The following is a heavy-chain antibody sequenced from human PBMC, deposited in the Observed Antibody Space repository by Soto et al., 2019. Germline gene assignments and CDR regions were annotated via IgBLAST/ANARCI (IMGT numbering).Heavy chain of an antibody. Sequence: EVQLVESGGGLVQPGGSLRLSCAASGFAFDSYWMHWVRQVPGEGPVWVSRIDYDGTTTTYADSVKGRFTISRDNAKNTLYLQMNSLRAEDTAVYYCARTGDGHHDFLDYWGQGALVSVSS. CDR1: GFAFDSYW. CDR3: ARTGDGHHDFLDY. CDR2: IDYDGTTT. V-gene: IGHV3-74*01. J-gene: IGHJ4*02. D-gene: IGHD1-1*01.